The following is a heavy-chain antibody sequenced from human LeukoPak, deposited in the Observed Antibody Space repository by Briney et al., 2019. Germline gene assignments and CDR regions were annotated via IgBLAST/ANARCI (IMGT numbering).Heavy chain of an antibody. CDR1: GYTFTGYY. CDR2: INPNSGGT. Sequence: ASVKVSCKASGYTFTGYYMHWVRQAPGQGLEWMGWINPNSGGTNYAQKFQGRVTMTRDTSISTAYMELSRLRSDDTAVYYCARAGIGVAGMASYWGQGTLVTVSS. CDR3: ARAGIGVAGMASY. J-gene: IGHJ4*02. V-gene: IGHV1-2*02. D-gene: IGHD6-19*01.